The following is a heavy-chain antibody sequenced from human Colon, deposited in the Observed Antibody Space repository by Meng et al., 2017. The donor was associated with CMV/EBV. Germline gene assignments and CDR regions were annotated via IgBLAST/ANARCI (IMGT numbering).Heavy chain of an antibody. V-gene: IGHV3-30*03. J-gene: IGHJ4*02. Sequence: GESLKISCAVSGLTLSNYKMHWVRQAPGKGLEWVAVISYDGSKTYHADSVKGRFTISRDNSKNTLYLQMDSLRPEDTAVYFCARAGYGGYIKDAFDYWGQGTLVTVSS. D-gene: IGHD5-18*01. CDR3: ARAGYGGYIKDAFDY. CDR2: ISYDGSKT. CDR1: GLTLSNYK.